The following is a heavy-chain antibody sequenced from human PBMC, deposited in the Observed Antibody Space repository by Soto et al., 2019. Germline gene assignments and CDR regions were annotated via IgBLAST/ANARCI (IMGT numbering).Heavy chain of an antibody. V-gene: IGHV1-18*01. CDR3: ARGDSPAYSSSPYYYYMDV. CDR2: ISAYNGNT. J-gene: IGHJ6*03. Sequence: ASVKVSCKASGYTFTSYGISWVRQAPGQGLEWMGWISAYNGNTNYAQKLQGRVTMTTDTSTSTAYMELRSLRSDDTAVYYCARGDSPAYSSSPYYYYMDVWGKGTTVTVSS. CDR1: GYTFTSYG. D-gene: IGHD6-6*01.